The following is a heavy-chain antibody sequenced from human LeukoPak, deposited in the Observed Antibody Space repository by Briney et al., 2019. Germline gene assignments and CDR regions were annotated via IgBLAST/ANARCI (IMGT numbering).Heavy chain of an antibody. D-gene: IGHD2-2*01. Sequence: PGGSPRLSCAASGFTFSAFEMNWVRQAPGKGLEWLSYISGSGGTTLYADSVKGRFTISRDNAKNSLYLQMNSLRVEDTAVYYCVRVYRSSTSCSDYFDYWGQGSLVTVSS. V-gene: IGHV3-48*03. CDR1: GFTFSAFE. J-gene: IGHJ4*02. CDR2: ISGSGGTT. CDR3: VRVYRSSTSCSDYFDY.